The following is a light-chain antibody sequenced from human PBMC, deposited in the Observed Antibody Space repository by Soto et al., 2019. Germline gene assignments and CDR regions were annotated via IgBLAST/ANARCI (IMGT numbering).Light chain of an antibody. V-gene: IGKV3-20*01. Sequence: EIVLTQSPGTLSLSPGESATLSCMASQTIGSSYLAWYPQRPGQAPRLLIYGGANRATGILDRFSATGSETDLTLAISRLEPEDFAVYYCQQYRTPSQTFGQGTKVE. J-gene: IGKJ1*01. CDR2: GGA. CDR3: QQYRTPSQT. CDR1: QTIGSSY.